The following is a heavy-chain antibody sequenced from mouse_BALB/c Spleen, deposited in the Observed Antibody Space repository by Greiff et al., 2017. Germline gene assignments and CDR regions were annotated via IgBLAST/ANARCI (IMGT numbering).Heavy chain of an antibody. J-gene: IGHJ4*01. CDR3: ARWGSYLYAMDY. D-gene: IGHD1-1*01. Sequence: EVQLQQSGPGLVKPSQSLSLTCTVTGYSITSDYAWNWNRQFPGNKLEWMGYISYSGSTSYNPSLKSRISITRDTSKNQFFLQLNSVTTEDTATYYCARWGSYLYAMDYWGQGTSVTVSS. CDR2: ISYSGST. V-gene: IGHV3-2*02. CDR1: GYSITSDYA.